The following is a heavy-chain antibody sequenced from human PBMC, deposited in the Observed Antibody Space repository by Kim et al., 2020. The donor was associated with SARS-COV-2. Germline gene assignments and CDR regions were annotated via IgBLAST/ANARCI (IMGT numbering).Heavy chain of an antibody. D-gene: IGHD3-10*01. V-gene: IGHV4-34*01. Sequence: PSLKSRVTISVDTAKNQFSLKLSSVTAADTAVYYCARRVREDYGSGSYNYWGQGTLVTVSS. J-gene: IGHJ4*02. CDR3: ARRVREDYGSGSYNY.